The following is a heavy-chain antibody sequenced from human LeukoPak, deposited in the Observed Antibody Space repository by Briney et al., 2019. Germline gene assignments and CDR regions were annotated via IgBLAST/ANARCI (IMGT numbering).Heavy chain of an antibody. V-gene: IGHV3-48*02. CDR3: ARKFDTSGYYRFDP. CDR1: GFTFSSYH. CDR2: ISSSSSTI. Sequence: PGGSLRLSCAVSGFTFSSYHMNWVGHAPAEGLEWISYISSSSSTIYYAESVKGRFTISRDNAENSLYLQMNSLRDDDTAVYYCARKFDTSGYYRFDPWGQGTLVTVSS. D-gene: IGHD3-22*01. J-gene: IGHJ5*02.